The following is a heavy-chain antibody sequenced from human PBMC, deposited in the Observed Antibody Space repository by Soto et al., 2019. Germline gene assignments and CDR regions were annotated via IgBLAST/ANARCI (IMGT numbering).Heavy chain of an antibody. CDR3: AGDGPPPDYYYGLDV. Sequence: QVQLVQSGAEVKKPGVSVKVSCKASGYTFSTYGISWVRQAPGQGLDWVGWISSYNGDTNYAQTFQGRVTMTTDTPTSTAYMERRSLTSDAPAVYYGAGDGPPPDYYYGLDVWGQGTTVTVSS. CDR2: ISSYNGDT. V-gene: IGHV1-18*01. CDR1: GYTFSTYG. J-gene: IGHJ6*02.